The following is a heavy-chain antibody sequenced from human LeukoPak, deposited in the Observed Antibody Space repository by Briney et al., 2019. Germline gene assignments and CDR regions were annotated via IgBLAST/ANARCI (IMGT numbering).Heavy chain of an antibody. Sequence: GGSLRLSCAASGFTFSSYWMHWVRQAPGEGLVWVSRIDNVGSSTSYADPVKGRFTISRDNTNNTVYLQMNSLRAEDTAMYYCATQDILDYWGQGTLVTVSS. J-gene: IGHJ4*02. CDR2: IDNVGSST. CDR1: GFTFSSYW. V-gene: IGHV3-74*01. CDR3: ATQDILDY.